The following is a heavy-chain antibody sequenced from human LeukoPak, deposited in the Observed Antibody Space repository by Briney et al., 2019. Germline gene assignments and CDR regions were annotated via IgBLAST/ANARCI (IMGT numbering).Heavy chain of an antibody. D-gene: IGHD3-22*01. Sequence: ASVKVSCKASGYTFTSYAMHWVRQAPGQRLEWMGWINAGNGNTKYSQKFQGRVTITRDTSASTAYMELSSLRSEDTAVYYCARSIAVVRYFDYWGQGTLVTVSS. CDR1: GYTFTSYA. CDR2: INAGNGNT. CDR3: ARSIAVVRYFDY. V-gene: IGHV1-3*01. J-gene: IGHJ4*02.